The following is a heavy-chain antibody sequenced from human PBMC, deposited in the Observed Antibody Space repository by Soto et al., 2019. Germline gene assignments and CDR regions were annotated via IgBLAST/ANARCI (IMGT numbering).Heavy chain of an antibody. Sequence: QVQLVQSGAEVKKPGSSVKVSCKASGGTFSSYAISWVRQAPGQGLEWMGGIIPIFGTANYAQKFQGRVTITADESTSTDYMALSSLRSEDTAVYYCAIVAQLVRGARGGMDVWGQGTTVTVSS. CDR1: GGTFSSYA. V-gene: IGHV1-69*01. D-gene: IGHD6-6*01. J-gene: IGHJ6*02. CDR2: IIPIFGTA. CDR3: AIVAQLVRGARGGMDV.